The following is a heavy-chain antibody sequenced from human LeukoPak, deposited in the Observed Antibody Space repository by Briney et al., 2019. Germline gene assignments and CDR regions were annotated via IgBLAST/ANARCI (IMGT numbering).Heavy chain of an antibody. V-gene: IGHV1-18*04. J-gene: IGHJ5*02. CDR3: ARGRDSSSWFDP. Sequence: ASVKVSCKASGYTFTSYGISWVRQAPGQGLEWMGWISAYNGNTNYAQRLQGRVTMTTDASTSTAYMEMRSLRSDDTAVYYCARGRDSSSWFDPWGQGTLVTVSS. CDR2: ISAYNGNT. CDR1: GYTFTSYG. D-gene: IGHD6-13*01.